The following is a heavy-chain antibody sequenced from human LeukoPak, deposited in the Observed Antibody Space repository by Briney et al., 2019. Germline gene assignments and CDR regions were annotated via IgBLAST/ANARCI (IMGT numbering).Heavy chain of an antibody. Sequence: ASVKVSCKASGYIFTSYGISWVRQGPGQELEWVGWISAYNGNTKFAPNLQDRVTMTTDTSTATAYMELRSLRLNDTAVYFCARARPGAYCGTTSCFSDYWGQGTLVTVSS. J-gene: IGHJ4*02. D-gene: IGHD2-2*01. CDR2: ISAYNGNT. CDR3: ARARPGAYCGTTSCFSDY. CDR1: GYIFTSYG. V-gene: IGHV1-18*01.